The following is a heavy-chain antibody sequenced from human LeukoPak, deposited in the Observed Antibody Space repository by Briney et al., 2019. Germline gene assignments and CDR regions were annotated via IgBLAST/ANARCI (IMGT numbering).Heavy chain of an antibody. D-gene: IGHD1-1*01. J-gene: IGHJ4*02. V-gene: IGHV3-23*01. Sequence: PGGSLRLSCAASGFTFSHSAMTWVRQAPGKGLEWASLITGSGDSTYHADSVKGRFTISRDNSKSTLFLQMNSLRVDDTAVYYCAKTTRGATASDYWGRGTLVTVSS. CDR3: AKTTRGATASDY. CDR2: ITGSGDST. CDR1: GFTFSHSA.